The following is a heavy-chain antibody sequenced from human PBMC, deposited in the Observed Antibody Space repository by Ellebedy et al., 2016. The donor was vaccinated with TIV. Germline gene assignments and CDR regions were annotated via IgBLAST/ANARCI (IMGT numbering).Heavy chain of an antibody. D-gene: IGHD1-26*01. CDR2: IKQDGSEK. CDR3: AKDRYGSHFDVPDF. V-gene: IGHV3-7*01. Sequence: GESLKISXAASGFTFSSYWMTWVRQAPGKGLEWVANIKQDGSEKYYVDSVKGRFTISRDNAKKSLYLQMNSLRVEDTAVYYCAKDRYGSHFDVPDFWGRGTLVTVSS. J-gene: IGHJ4*02. CDR1: GFTFSSYW.